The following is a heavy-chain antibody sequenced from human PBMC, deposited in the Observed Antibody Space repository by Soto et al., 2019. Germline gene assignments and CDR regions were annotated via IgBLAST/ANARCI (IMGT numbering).Heavy chain of an antibody. CDR3: ARELLGYLYI. V-gene: IGHV3-30*03. CDR1: GFTFSSYG. Sequence: QVQVVESGGGVVQPGGSLRLSCAASGFTFSSYGMHWVRQAPGKGLEWVAVISYDGSNKYYADSVKGRFTVARDNSRITLFLQVNSLRSGDTAVYCCARELLGYLYIWGQGTLVTVSA. D-gene: IGHD1-26*01. CDR2: ISYDGSNK. J-gene: IGHJ4*02.